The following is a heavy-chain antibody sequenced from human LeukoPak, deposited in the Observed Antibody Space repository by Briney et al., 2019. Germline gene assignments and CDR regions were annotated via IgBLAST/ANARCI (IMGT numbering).Heavy chain of an antibody. Sequence: SETLSLTCAVYGGSFSGYYWSWMRHPPGKGLEWIGEINHSGSTNYNPSLKSRVTISVDTSKNQFSLKLSSVTAADTAVYYCARGPIVVVPAATNYYYYGMDVWGRGTTVTVSS. J-gene: IGHJ6*02. CDR3: ARGPIVVVPAATNYYYYGMDV. CDR1: GGSFSGYY. V-gene: IGHV4-34*01. CDR2: INHSGST. D-gene: IGHD2-2*01.